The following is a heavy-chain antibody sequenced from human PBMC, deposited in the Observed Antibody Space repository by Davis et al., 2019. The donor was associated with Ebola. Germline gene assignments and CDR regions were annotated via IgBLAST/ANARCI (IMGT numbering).Heavy chain of an antibody. CDR3: ARYPWGLKGPDH. D-gene: IGHD7-27*01. V-gene: IGHV6-1*01. Sequence: HSQTLSLTCAISGDSVSGKSGAWNWIRQSPSRGLEWLERTYYTSKWYNHYAASVKSRTTINPDTSKNQFSLQLNSVTPEDTAVYYCARYPWGLKGPDHWGQGTLVTVSS. CDR1: GDSVSGKSGA. J-gene: IGHJ4*02. CDR2: TYYTSKWYN.